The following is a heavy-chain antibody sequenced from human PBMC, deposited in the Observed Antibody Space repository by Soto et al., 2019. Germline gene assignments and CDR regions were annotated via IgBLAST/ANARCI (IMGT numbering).Heavy chain of an antibody. CDR1: GDTFSNYA. D-gene: IGHD6-13*01. CDR3: AREAAAAATFREDAFDI. V-gene: IGHV1-69*12. CDR2: IAPIFSTT. Sequence: QVQLVQSGSEVKKPGSSVKVACKVSGDTFSNYAINWVRQAPGQGLEWMGAIAPIFSTTNYAQKFQGRVTITADESTITAYMELSSLRSDDTSTYYCAREAAAAATFREDAFDIWGQGTMVTVSS. J-gene: IGHJ3*02.